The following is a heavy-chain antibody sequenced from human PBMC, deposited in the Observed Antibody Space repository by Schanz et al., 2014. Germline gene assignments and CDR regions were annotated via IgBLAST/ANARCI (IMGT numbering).Heavy chain of an antibody. J-gene: IGHJ3*02. CDR1: GFTFRGYA. V-gene: IGHV3-23*01. Sequence: EVQLLESGGGLVQPGGSLRLSCAASGFTFRGYAMSWVRQAPGKGLEWVSTISGSGGSTYYADSVKGRFTISRDNSKNTLYLQMNSLRAEDTAVYYCAKGRFGELSAVDIWGQGTMVNVSS. D-gene: IGHD3-10*01. CDR3: AKGRFGELSAVDI. CDR2: ISGSGGST.